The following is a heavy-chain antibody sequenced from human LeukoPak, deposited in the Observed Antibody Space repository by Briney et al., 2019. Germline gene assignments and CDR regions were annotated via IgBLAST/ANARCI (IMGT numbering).Heavy chain of an antibody. V-gene: IGHV3-33*06. CDR2: IWYDGSNK. Sequence: GGSLRLSCAASGFTFSAYGMHWVRQPPGKELAWVAVIWYDGSNKDYADSVKGRFTISRDNSNNTLYLHMSSLRAEDTAIYYCAKDPLTAMVTNYFDSWGQGTLVIVSS. CDR3: AKDPLTAMVTNYFDS. CDR1: GFTFSAYG. J-gene: IGHJ4*02. D-gene: IGHD5-18*01.